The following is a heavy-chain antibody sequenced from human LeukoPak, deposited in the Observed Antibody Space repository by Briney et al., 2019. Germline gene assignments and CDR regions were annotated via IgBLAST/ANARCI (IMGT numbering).Heavy chain of an antibody. D-gene: IGHD4-17*01. CDR3: ASGSTVTRGGYFDY. CDR2: IFHSGST. V-gene: IGHV4-30-2*01. Sequence: PSETLSLTCAVSGGSISSGGYSWSWIRQPPGKGLEWIGYIFHSGSTYYNPPLKSRVTISVDRSKNQFSLKLSSVTAADTAVYYCASGSTVTRGGYFDYWGQGTLVTVSS. J-gene: IGHJ4*02. CDR1: GGSISSGGYS.